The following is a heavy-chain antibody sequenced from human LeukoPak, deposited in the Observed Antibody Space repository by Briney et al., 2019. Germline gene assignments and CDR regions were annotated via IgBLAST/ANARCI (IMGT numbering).Heavy chain of an antibody. J-gene: IGHJ2*01. V-gene: IGHV3-30*02. D-gene: IGHD2-21*01. Sequence: PGGSLRLSCAASGFTFSDYYMSWIRQAPGKGLEWVAFIRYDGSNKYYADSVKGRFTISRDNSKNTLYLQMNSLRAEDTAVYYCARVCAYCGGEPQSASYWYFDLWGRGTLVTVSS. CDR1: GFTFSDYY. CDR3: ARVCAYCGGEPQSASYWYFDL. CDR2: IRYDGSNK.